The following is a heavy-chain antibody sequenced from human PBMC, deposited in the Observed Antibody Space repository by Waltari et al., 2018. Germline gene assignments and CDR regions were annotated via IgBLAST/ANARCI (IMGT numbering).Heavy chain of an antibody. CDR3: VRVGDRGLRNAFHI. J-gene: IGHJ3*02. Sequence: QEQLVQSGAEVKKPGASVMVSCTASGYTFTGLSMHWVRQAPGQGLEWMGWINPQSGGTGYAGKFQGRVTMTRDTSISTAYMELSRLTSDDTALYYCVRVGDRGLRNAFHIWGQGTMVTVSS. CDR1: GYTFTGLS. V-gene: IGHV1-2*02. D-gene: IGHD3-16*01. CDR2: INPQSGGT.